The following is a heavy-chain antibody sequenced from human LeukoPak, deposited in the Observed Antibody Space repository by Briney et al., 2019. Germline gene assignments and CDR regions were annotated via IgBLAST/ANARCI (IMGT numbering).Heavy chain of an antibody. CDR2: IYYSGST. V-gene: IGHV4-59*08. CDR3: ARHSDTAMVTDDALDI. Sequence: SETLSLTCTVSGGSISSYYWSWIRQPPGKGLEWIGYIYYSGSTNYNPSLKSRVTISVDTSKNQFSLKLSSVTAADTAVYYCARHSDTAMVTDDALDIWGQGTMVTVSS. D-gene: IGHD5-18*01. CDR1: GGSISSYY. J-gene: IGHJ3*02.